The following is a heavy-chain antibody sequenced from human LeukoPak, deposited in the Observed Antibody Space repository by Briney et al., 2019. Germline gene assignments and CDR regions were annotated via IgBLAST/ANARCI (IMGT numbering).Heavy chain of an antibody. Sequence: ASAKVSCKASGYTFTAYYMHWVRQAPGQGLEWKGWMNPNSGNTGYAQKFQGRVTMTRNTSISTAYMELSSLRSEDTAVYYCASEYCSGGSCLIDWGQGTLVTVSS. CDR2: MNPNSGNT. J-gene: IGHJ4*02. CDR3: ASEYCSGGSCLID. V-gene: IGHV1-8*02. CDR1: GYTFTAYY. D-gene: IGHD2-15*01.